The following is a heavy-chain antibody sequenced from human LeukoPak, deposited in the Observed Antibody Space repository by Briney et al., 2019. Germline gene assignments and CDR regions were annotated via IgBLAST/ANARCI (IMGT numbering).Heavy chain of an antibody. CDR2: IKQDGSEK. J-gene: IGHJ4*02. Sequence: PGGSLRLSCAASGFTFSSYWMSWVRQAPGKGLEWVANIKQDGSEKYYVDSAKGRFTISRDNAKNSLYLQMNSLRAEDTAVYYCAREAAAGTHPYFDYWGQGTLVTVSS. D-gene: IGHD6-13*01. CDR3: AREAAAGTHPYFDY. V-gene: IGHV3-7*01. CDR1: GFTFSSYW.